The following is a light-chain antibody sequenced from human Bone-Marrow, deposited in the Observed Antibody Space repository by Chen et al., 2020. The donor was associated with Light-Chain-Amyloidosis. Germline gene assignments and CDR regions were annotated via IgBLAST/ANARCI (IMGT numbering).Light chain of an antibody. CDR3: QSADSSGTYEVI. J-gene: IGLJ2*01. Sequence: SYELTQPPSVSVSPGQTARITCSGDDLPTKYAYWYQQQPGQAPVLVIHRDTERPSGIAERFSGSSSGTPATLTIRGVHAEDEADYHCQSADSSGTYEVIFGGGTKLTVL. CDR1: DLPTKY. CDR2: RDT. V-gene: IGLV3-25*03.